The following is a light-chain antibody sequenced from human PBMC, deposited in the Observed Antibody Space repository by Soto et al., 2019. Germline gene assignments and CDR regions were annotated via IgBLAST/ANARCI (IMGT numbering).Light chain of an antibody. CDR1: QSLLNSNGYYY. CDR2: LAS. Sequence: DIVMTQSPLSLPVTPGESASISCRSSQSLLNSNGYYYLDWYVQKPGQSPQLLIYLASNRAPGVPDRLSGSGSGTDFTLKISRVEAEDVGFYYCLEALQIPWTFGQGTKVEIK. J-gene: IGKJ1*01. CDR3: LEALQIPWT. V-gene: IGKV2-28*01.